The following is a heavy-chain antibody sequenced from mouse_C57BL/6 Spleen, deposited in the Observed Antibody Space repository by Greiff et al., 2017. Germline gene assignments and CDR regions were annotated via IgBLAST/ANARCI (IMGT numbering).Heavy chain of an antibody. D-gene: IGHD1-1*01. CDR1: GYYITRGQY. J-gene: IGHJ3*01. V-gene: IGHV3-6*01. CDR2: ISYDGSN. Sequence: EVKLVESGPGLVKPSQSLYLTCSVTGYYITRGQYWNWIRQFPGNKLEWMGYISYDGSNNYNPELKNRISITRDTSMNQFYLKLNSVTTEDTATYYCARDYCSSYPFAYWGQGTLVTVSA. CDR3: ARDYCSSYPFAY.